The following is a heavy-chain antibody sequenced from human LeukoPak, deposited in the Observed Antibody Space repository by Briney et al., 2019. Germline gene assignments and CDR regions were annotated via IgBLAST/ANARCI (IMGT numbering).Heavy chain of an antibody. CDR2: IYYSGST. D-gene: IGHD3-22*01. CDR1: GGSISSYY. Sequence: PSETLSLTCTVSGGSISSYYWSWIRQPPGKGLEWIGYIYYSGSTNYNPSLKSRVTISVDTSKNQFSLKLSSVTAADTAVYYCVRSYYDSSGTPDYWGQGTLVTVSS. V-gene: IGHV4-59*01. CDR3: VRSYYDSSGTPDY. J-gene: IGHJ4*02.